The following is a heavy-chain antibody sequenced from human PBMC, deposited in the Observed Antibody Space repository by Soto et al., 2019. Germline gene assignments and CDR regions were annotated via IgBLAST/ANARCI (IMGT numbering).Heavy chain of an antibody. D-gene: IGHD6-13*01. CDR3: ARGQQMVFRGFFER. Sequence: QVQLVQSGAEVKKPGSSVKVSCKASGGTFSSSSINWVRQAPGQGLEWMGRIIPMVAIVSYAQNFQGRVTITADKSTYTAYMELSSLRSEDTAVYYCARGQQMVFRGFFERWGRGTLVTVSS. CDR2: IIPMVAIV. V-gene: IGHV1-69*02. J-gene: IGHJ2*01. CDR1: GGTFSSSS.